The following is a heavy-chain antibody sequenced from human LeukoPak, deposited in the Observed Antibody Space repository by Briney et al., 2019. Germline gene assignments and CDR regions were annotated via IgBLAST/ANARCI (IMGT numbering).Heavy chain of an antibody. J-gene: IGHJ4*02. V-gene: IGHV1-8*01. D-gene: IGHD2-2*01. CDR2: MNTNSGNT. CDR1: GYTFTNYD. Sequence: ASVKVSCKASGYTFTNYDINWVRQAIGQGVEWMGWMNTNSGNTGYAQKFQGRVTMTRNTSISTAYMELSSLRSEDTAVYYCARVEEDCSSTSCSYYFDYWGQGTLVTVSS. CDR3: ARVEEDCSSTSCSYYFDY.